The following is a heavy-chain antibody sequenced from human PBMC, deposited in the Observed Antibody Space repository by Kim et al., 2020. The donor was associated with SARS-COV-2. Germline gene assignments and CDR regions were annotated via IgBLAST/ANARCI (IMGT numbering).Heavy chain of an antibody. CDR3: ARVGSSDGPFDY. J-gene: IGHJ4*02. V-gene: IGHV1-18*01. Sequence: NYAQKPQGRVTITPDTSASTAYMELRSLRSDDTAVYYCARVGSSDGPFDYWGQGTLVTVSS.